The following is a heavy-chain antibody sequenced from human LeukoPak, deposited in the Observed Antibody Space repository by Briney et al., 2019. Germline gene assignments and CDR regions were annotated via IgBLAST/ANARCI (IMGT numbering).Heavy chain of an antibody. J-gene: IGHJ4*02. CDR2: MNPNSGNT. Sequence: ASLKDSCKASGYTFISYDINWVRQATGQGLEWMGWMNPNSGNTGYAQKFQGRVTMTRNTSISTAYMELSSMRSEDTAVYYCARSGPQLRFLENVWGQGTLVTVSS. D-gene: IGHD3-3*01. V-gene: IGHV1-8*01. CDR1: GYTFISYD. CDR3: ARSGPQLRFLENV.